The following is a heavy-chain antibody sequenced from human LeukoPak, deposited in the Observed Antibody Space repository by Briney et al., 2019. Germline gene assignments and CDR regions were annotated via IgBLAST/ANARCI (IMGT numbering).Heavy chain of an antibody. J-gene: IGHJ4*02. V-gene: IGHV3-30*02. CDR3: AKATMVRGVTPFDY. CDR1: GFTFSSYD. D-gene: IGHD3-10*01. Sequence: GGSLRLSCAASGFTFSSYDMHWVRQAPGKGLEWVAFIRYDGSNKYYADSVKGRFTISRDNSKNTLYLQMNSLRAEDTAVYYCAKATMVRGVTPFDYWGQGTLVTVSS. CDR2: IRYDGSNK.